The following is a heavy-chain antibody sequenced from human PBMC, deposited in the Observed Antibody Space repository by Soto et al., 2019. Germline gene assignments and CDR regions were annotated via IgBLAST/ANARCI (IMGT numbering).Heavy chain of an antibody. V-gene: IGHV5-51*01. CDR3: ARKDKSGYFNWFDP. CDR2: IFPSDSDT. J-gene: IGHJ5*02. D-gene: IGHD3-22*01. CDR1: GYRFTSYW. Sequence: RGESLKISCRTSGYRFTSYWIAWVRQMPGKGLEWMGIIFPSDSDTRYSPSFQGQVTISADRPTSTVFLQWASLKASDTAVYFCARKDKSGYFNWFDPWGQGTLVTVSS.